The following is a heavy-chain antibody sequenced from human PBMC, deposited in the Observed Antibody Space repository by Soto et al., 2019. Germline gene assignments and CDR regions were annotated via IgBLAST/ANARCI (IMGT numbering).Heavy chain of an antibody. V-gene: IGHV3-74*01. D-gene: IGHD5-18*01. CDR1: GFTFSSYW. Sequence: EVQLVESGGGLVQPGGSLRLSCAASGFTFSSYWMHWVRQAPGKGLVWVSRINSDGSTINYADSVKGRFTVSRDNAKNTLYLKMNSLRAEDTSVDYCARGYGETSPSTIGCWGQGTLVTVSS. CDR3: ARGYGETSPSTIGC. CDR2: INSDGSTI. J-gene: IGHJ4*02.